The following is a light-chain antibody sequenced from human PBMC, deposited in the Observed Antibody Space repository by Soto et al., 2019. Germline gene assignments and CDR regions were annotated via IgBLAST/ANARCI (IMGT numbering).Light chain of an antibody. V-gene: IGKV1-39*01. J-gene: IGKJ2*01. CDR2: DVS. CDR3: EASFCAPAS. Sequence: DIQTTQSPSSLSASVGDRVTVTCRASQSIGRYLNWYQQKPGKAPKLGIYDVSILQTGVPSRFSGDESVTDFTLTITGLQPEDFATYDCEASFCAPASVGQGAKL. CDR1: QSIGRY.